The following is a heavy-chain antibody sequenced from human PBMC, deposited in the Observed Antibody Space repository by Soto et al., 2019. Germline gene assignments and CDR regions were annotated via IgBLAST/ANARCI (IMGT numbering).Heavy chain of an antibody. CDR2: IFGGGDT. V-gene: IGHV3-66*01. Sequence: EVQLVESGGGLAQPGTSLRLSCAVSGITVSRNYMMWVRQAPGKGLEWVSIIFGGGDTYYADSVNGRFAISRDNSKNMVLLQMNSLRAEDTAVYYCATAPFGSGSNLDYWGQGTLGTVSS. J-gene: IGHJ4*02. CDR3: ATAPFGSGSNLDY. D-gene: IGHD6-19*01. CDR1: GITVSRNY.